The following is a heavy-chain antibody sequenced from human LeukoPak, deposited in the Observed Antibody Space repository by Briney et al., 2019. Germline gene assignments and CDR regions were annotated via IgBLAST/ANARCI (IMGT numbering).Heavy chain of an antibody. CDR2: IKVDGSDK. D-gene: IGHD7-27*01. Sequence: GGSLRLSRAHSRFGLINYWIRWVRPAPGKGLEWVAYIKVDGSDKYYLDSVEGRFTISRDNAKNSLYLQMNRLRAEDTAVYYCTTMGGLGTDDYWGQGTLVTVSS. V-gene: IGHV3-7*01. J-gene: IGHJ4*02. CDR3: TTMGGLGTDDY. CDR1: RFGLINYW.